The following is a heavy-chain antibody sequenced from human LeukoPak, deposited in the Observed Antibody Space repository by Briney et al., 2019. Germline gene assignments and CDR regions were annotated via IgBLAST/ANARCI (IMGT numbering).Heavy chain of an antibody. V-gene: IGHV4-31*03. CDR3: ASSEATTTPPPYGMDV. Sequence: SSETLSLTCTVSGGSISSGGYYWSWIRQHPEKGLEWIGYIYYTGSTFYNPFLKSRVIISVDTSKNQFSLRLSSVTVADTAVYYCASSEATTTPPPYGMDVWGQGTTVTVSS. D-gene: IGHD5-12*01. J-gene: IGHJ6*02. CDR2: IYYTGST. CDR1: GGSISSGGYY.